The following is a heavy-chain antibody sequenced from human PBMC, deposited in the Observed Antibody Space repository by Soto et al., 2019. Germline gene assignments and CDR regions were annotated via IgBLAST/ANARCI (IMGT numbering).Heavy chain of an antibody. CDR2: IRRKANSYTT. CDR3: AMLGGWSGGSNDMDV. J-gene: IGHJ6*02. D-gene: IGHD6-19*01. Sequence: EVQLVESGGGLVQPGGSLRLSCAASGLIFSDYHMDWVRQAPGKGLEWVGRIRRKANSYTTGYAASVKGRFTISRDDSKRSLYLQMIGLKAEDTAVYYCAMLGGWSGGSNDMDVWGQGTTVTVSS. V-gene: IGHV3-72*01. CDR1: GLIFSDYH.